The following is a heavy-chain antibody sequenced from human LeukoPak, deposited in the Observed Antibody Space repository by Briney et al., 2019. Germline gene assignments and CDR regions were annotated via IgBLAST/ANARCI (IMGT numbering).Heavy chain of an antibody. J-gene: IGHJ4*02. V-gene: IGHV3-48*04. D-gene: IGHD1-26*01. CDR3: TVGGGIKTPVDY. CDR2: ISSSSSTI. Sequence: GGSLRLSCAASGFTFSSYNMNWVRQAPGKGLEWVSYISSSSSTIHYADSVKGRFTISRDNAKNSLYLQMNSLRVEDAAVYFCTVGGGIKTPVDYWGQGTLVTVSS. CDR1: GFTFSSYN.